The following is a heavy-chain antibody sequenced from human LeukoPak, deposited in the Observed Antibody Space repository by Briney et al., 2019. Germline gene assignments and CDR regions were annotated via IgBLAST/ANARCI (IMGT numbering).Heavy chain of an antibody. CDR1: GGSISSYY. CDR3: ARDLPYYDSSGPLGAFDI. Sequence: SETLSLTCTVSGGSISSYYWSWIRQPPGKGLEWIGYIYYSGSTNYNPSLKSRVTISVDTSKNQFSPKLSSVTAADTAVYYCARDLPYYDSSGPLGAFDIWGQGTMVTVSS. J-gene: IGHJ3*02. D-gene: IGHD3-22*01. V-gene: IGHV4-59*01. CDR2: IYYSGST.